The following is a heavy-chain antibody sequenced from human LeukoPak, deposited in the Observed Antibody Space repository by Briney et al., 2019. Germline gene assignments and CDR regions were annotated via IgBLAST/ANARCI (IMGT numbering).Heavy chain of an antibody. Sequence: SGKVSCQAFGGTFRRFAFSWVGKAPGQGLELMGGVIPIFGTANYAQKFQGRVTITADESTSTAYMELSSLRSEDTAVYYCARASHYNVRGVIMYYFDYWGQGTLVTVSS. D-gene: IGHD3-10*02. CDR2: VIPIFGTA. CDR1: GGTFRRFA. J-gene: IGHJ4*02. V-gene: IGHV1-69*01. CDR3: ARASHYNVRGVIMYYFDY.